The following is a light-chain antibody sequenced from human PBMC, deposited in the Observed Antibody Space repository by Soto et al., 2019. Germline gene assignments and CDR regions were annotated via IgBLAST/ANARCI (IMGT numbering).Light chain of an antibody. Sequence: EIVMTQSPATLSVSPGERATLSCRASESVNSNLAWYQQKPGQAPRLLIQGASTRATGIPARFSGSGSGTEFTLTISSLQSEDFAVYYCQQDNNWPPWTFGQGTKVEIK. CDR3: QQDNNWPPWT. CDR1: ESVNSN. J-gene: IGKJ1*01. CDR2: GAS. V-gene: IGKV3-15*01.